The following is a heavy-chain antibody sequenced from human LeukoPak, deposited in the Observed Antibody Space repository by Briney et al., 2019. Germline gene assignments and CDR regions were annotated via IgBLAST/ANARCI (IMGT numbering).Heavy chain of an antibody. J-gene: IGHJ4*02. V-gene: IGHV3-30*04. CDR2: ISYDGSNK. CDR1: GFTFSSYA. D-gene: IGHD2-15*01. Sequence: GGSLRLSCAASGFTFSSYAMHCVRQAPGKGLEWVAVISYDGSNKYYADSVKDRFTISRDNSKNTLYLQMNSLRAEDTAVYYCARRYCSGGSCSPGDYWGQGTLVTVSS. CDR3: ARRYCSGGSCSPGDY.